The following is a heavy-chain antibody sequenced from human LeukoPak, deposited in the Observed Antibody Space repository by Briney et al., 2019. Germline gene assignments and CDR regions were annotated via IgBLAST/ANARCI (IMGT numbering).Heavy chain of an antibody. CDR1: GFTFSGFA. D-gene: IGHD2-2*01. Sequence: GGSLRLSCAASGFTFSGFAMSWVRQAPGKGLEWVSVIYSGGSTYYADSVKGRFTISRDNSKSTLYLQMNSLRAEDTAVYYCARDAFAMGYYYGMDVWGQGTTVTVSS. V-gene: IGHV3-53*01. CDR3: ARDAFAMGYYYGMDV. J-gene: IGHJ6*02. CDR2: IYSGGST.